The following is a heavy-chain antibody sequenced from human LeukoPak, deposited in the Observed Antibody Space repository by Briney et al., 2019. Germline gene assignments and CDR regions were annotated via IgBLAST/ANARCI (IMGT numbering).Heavy chain of an antibody. Sequence: SETLFLTCTVSGGSISSSSYYWGWIRQPPGKGLEWIGSIYYSGSTYYNPSLKSRVTISVDTSKNQFSLKLSSVTAADTAVYYCARGLYSGWLNWFDPWGQGTLVTVSS. CDR2: IYYSGST. J-gene: IGHJ5*02. CDR3: ARGLYSGWLNWFDP. CDR1: GGSISSSSYY. V-gene: IGHV4-39*07. D-gene: IGHD5-12*01.